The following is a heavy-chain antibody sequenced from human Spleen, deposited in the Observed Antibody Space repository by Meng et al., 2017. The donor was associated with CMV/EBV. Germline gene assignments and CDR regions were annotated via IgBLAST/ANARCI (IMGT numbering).Heavy chain of an antibody. J-gene: IGHJ3*02. Sequence: SGFTFTNHSINWVRQAPGKGLEWVACVNRIGTYKYYADSVKGRFVISRDNAKNSVELLMSSLRADDTALYYCAREGQRFDHDAFDIWGQGTVVTVSS. CDR3: AREGQRFDHDAFDI. V-gene: IGHV3-21*01. CDR1: GFTFTNHS. CDR2: VNRIGTYK. D-gene: IGHD3-9*01.